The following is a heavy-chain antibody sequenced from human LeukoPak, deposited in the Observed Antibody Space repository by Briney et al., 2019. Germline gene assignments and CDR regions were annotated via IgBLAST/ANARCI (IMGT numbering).Heavy chain of an antibody. V-gene: IGHV1-69*04. CDR3: ARDLTTDAFDI. Sequence: SVKVSCKASGGTFSSYAISWVRQAPGQGLEWMGRIIPILGIANYAQKFQGRVTITADKSTSTVYMELSSLRSEDTAVYYCARDLTTDAFDIWGQGTMVTVSS. J-gene: IGHJ3*02. CDR1: GGTFSSYA. D-gene: IGHD1-1*01. CDR2: IIPILGIA.